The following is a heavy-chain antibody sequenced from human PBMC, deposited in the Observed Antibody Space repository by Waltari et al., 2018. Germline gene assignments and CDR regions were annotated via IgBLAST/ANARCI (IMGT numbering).Heavy chain of an antibody. CDR1: GFTFSRHT. V-gene: IGHV3-30-3*01. D-gene: IGHD2-8*01. J-gene: IGHJ4*02. Sequence: QVQLVESGGGVVQPGRSLRLSCTASGFTFSRHTMYWVRQAPGEGRKGVAVISPDGSGKYDAEAVKGRFTVSRDNSRNKVSLNIDSLRVDDTAIYYCAREMALDSHAYDFWGQGTLVTVSS. CDR2: ISPDGSGK. CDR3: AREMALDSHAYDF.